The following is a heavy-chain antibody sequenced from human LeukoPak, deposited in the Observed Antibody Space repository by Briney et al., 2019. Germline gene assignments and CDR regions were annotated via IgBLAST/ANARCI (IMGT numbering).Heavy chain of an antibody. J-gene: IGHJ4*02. V-gene: IGHV3-23*01. Sequence: RGSLRLSCAASGFTFSSYAMSWVRQAPGKGLEWVSAISGSGGSTYYADSVKGRFTISRDNSKNTLYLQMNSLRAEDTAVYYCAKEPQYYYDSSGYPNFDYWGQGTLVTVSS. D-gene: IGHD3-22*01. CDR1: GFTFSSYA. CDR2: ISGSGGST. CDR3: AKEPQYYYDSSGYPNFDY.